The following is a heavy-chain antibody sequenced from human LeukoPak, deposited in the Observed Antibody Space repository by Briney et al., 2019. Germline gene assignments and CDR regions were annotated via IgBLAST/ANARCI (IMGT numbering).Heavy chain of an antibody. V-gene: IGHV3-23*01. CDR2: ISGSGGST. Sequence: GGSLRLSCAASGFTFSSYAMSWVRRAPGKGLEWVSAISGSGGSTSYADSVKGRFTISRDNSMNTLYFQMNSLRAEDTAVYYCAKAVYGYTYVNFGYWGQGTLVTVSS. D-gene: IGHD5-18*01. J-gene: IGHJ4*02. CDR3: AKAVYGYTYVNFGY. CDR1: GFTFSSYA.